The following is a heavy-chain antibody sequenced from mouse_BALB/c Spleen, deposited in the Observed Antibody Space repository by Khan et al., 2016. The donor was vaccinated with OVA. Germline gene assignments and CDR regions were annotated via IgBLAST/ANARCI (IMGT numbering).Heavy chain of an antibody. D-gene: IGHD1-1*01. V-gene: IGHV1S136*01. CDR3: ARLDYYGSSSFAY. CDR2: INPYNDGT. CDR1: GYTFTSYV. Sequence: VQLKESGPELVKPGASVKMSCKASGYTFTSYVMHWVKQKPGQGLEWIGYINPYNDGTKYNEKFKGKATLTSDKSSSTAYMELSSLTSEDSAVYYCARLDYYGSSSFAYWGQGTLVNVSA. J-gene: IGHJ3*01.